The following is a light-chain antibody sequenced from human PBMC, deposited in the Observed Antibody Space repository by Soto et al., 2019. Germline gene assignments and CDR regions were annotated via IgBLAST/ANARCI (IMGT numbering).Light chain of an antibody. CDR2: GAS. Sequence: IQMTQSPSSLSASVGDSVTVTCRASQSINIYLNWYQQKPGKAPTLLIYGASSLQSGVPSRLTCGGSRTDFTLTISSLQPEDFATYYGQQSYRSPYTFGQGTKLEIK. J-gene: IGKJ2*01. CDR1: QSINIY. V-gene: IGKV1-39*01. CDR3: QQSYRSPYT.